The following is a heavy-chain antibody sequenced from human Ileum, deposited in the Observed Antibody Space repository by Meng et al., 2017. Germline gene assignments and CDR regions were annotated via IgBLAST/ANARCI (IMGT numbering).Heavy chain of an antibody. CDR2: MYSSGNA. D-gene: IGHD3-22*01. CDR3: ARVYYDSSGLNWFDS. J-gene: IGHJ5*01. V-gene: IGHV4-31*03. Sequence: VQRKEAGARLVKPSQTLSLTCTVSVGSVSDGVYYWSWVRQHPGKGLECIGHMYSSGNAYYNPSLKSRVSMSVDTSKNQFSVRLSSVTAADTAIYYCARVYYDSSGLNWFDSWGQGTLVTVSS. CDR1: VGSVSDGVYY.